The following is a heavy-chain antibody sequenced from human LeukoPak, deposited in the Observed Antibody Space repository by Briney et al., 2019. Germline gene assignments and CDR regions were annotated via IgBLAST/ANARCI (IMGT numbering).Heavy chain of an antibody. Sequence: PGGSLRLSCAASGFTVSSNYMSWVRQAPGKGLEWVSVIYSGGSTYYADSVKGRFTMSRDNSKNTLYLQMNSLRAEDTAVYYCARVGITKNFDYWGQGTLVTVSS. CDR2: IYSGGST. CDR1: GFTVSSNY. CDR3: ARVGITKNFDY. V-gene: IGHV3-53*01. J-gene: IGHJ4*02. D-gene: IGHD3-10*01.